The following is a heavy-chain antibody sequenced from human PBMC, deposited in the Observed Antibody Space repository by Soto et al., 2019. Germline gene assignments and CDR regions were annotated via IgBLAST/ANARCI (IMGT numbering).Heavy chain of an antibody. V-gene: IGHV4-59*01. D-gene: IGHD6-25*01. CDR2: TYHRGST. Sequence: SGTLELTFYVADFSIRSYFWSWIRQAPGGGLEWIGYTYHRGSTNYSPSLKSRVAISLDTSENQFSLKVNSVTAADTAVYYCARIGGYHGPLDYWGQGTPVTVS. CDR1: DFSIRSYF. CDR3: ARIGGYHGPLDY. J-gene: IGHJ4*02.